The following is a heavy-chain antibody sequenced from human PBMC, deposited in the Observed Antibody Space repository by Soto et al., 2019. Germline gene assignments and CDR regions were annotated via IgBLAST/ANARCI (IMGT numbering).Heavy chain of an antibody. D-gene: IGHD3-22*01. Sequence: QVQLVQSGAEVKKPGSSVKVSCKASGGTFSSYTISWVRQAPGQGLEWMGRIIPILGIANYAQKFQDRVTITEDKSTSTAYMELSSLRSEDTAVYYCARGGWSRWLYFDLWGRGTLVTVSS. CDR2: IIPILGIA. CDR1: GGTFSSYT. CDR3: ARGGWSRWLYFDL. V-gene: IGHV1-69*02. J-gene: IGHJ2*01.